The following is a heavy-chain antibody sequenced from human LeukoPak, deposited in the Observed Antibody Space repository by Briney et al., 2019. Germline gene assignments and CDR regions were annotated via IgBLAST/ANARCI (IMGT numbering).Heavy chain of an antibody. CDR3: AGRGYSYGPAYYYYYMDV. CDR1: GSTAISNS. CDR2: IYSGGST. Sequence: GRSLTLSFAASGSTAISNSMSWVRQAPGKGLEWVSVIYSGGSTYYADSVKGRFTISRDYSSNTLYLQMNSLRAEDTAVYCCAGRGYSYGPAYYYYYMDVWGKGTTVTVSS. V-gene: IGHV3-53*01. J-gene: IGHJ6*03. D-gene: IGHD5-18*01.